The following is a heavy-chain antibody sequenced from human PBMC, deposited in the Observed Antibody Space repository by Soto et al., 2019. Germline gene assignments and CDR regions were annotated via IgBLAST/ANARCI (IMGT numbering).Heavy chain of an antibody. V-gene: IGHV4-61*01. J-gene: IGHJ4*02. CDR3: ARDRGGGDRRLYYFDY. CDR1: GGSVSSGSYY. CDR2: VYYSGST. D-gene: IGHD2-21*02. Sequence: SETLSLTCTVSGGSVSSGSYYWSWIRQPPGKGLEWIGYVYYSGSTNYNPSLKSRVTISVDTSKNQFPLKLSPVTAADTVVYYCARDRGGGDRRLYYFDYWGQGTLVTVSS.